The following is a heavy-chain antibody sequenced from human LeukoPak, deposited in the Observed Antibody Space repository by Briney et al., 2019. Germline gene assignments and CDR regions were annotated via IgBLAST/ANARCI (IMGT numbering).Heavy chain of an antibody. CDR3: ARGGTGGMITFGGVIVPRYFDY. CDR2: ISAYNGNT. J-gene: IGHJ4*02. V-gene: IGHV1-18*04. CDR1: GYTFTSYG. D-gene: IGHD3-16*02. Sequence: ASVKVSCKASGYTFTSYGISWVRQAPGQGLEWMGWISAYNGNTNYAQKLQGRVTMTTDTSTSTAYMELRSLRSDDTAVYYWARGGTGGMITFGGVIVPRYFDYWGQGTLVTVSS.